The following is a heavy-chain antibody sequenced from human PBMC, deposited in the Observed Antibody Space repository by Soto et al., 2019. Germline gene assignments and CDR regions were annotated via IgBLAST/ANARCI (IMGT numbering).Heavy chain of an antibody. D-gene: IGHD2-15*01. J-gene: IGHJ5*02. CDR1: GGSISSGGYY. CDR2: VFYNGTT. CDR3: ARLVVVSPVANA. V-gene: IGHV4-39*01. Sequence: SETLSLTCTVSGGSISSGGYYWGWVRQPPGKGLEWIGSVFYNGTTYYSPSLKSRVTISLAPSRTQFSLKLESVTAADTAVYFCARLVVVSPVANAWGQGTLVTVSS.